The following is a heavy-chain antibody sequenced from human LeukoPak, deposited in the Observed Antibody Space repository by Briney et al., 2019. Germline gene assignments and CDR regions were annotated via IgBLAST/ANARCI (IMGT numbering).Heavy chain of an antibody. CDR1: GGSFSGYY. D-gene: IGHD3-22*01. CDR2: INHSGST. Sequence: SETLSLTCAVYGGSFSGYYWSWIRQPPGKGLEWIGEINHSGSTNYNPSLKSRVTISVDTSKNQFSLKLSSVTAADTAVYYCARGSGDYYDSSGYYYAHVDYWGQGTLATVSS. CDR3: ARGSGDYYDSSGYYYAHVDY. V-gene: IGHV4-34*01. J-gene: IGHJ4*02.